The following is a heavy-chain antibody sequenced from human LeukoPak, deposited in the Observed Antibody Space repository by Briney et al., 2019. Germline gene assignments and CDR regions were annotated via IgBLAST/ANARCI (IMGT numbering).Heavy chain of an antibody. J-gene: IGHJ4*02. D-gene: IGHD3-22*01. CDR2: IYYSGST. Sequence: SETLSLTCTVSGGSISSSSYYWGWIRQPPGKGLEWIGSIYYSGSTYYNPSLKSRVTISVDTSKNQFSLKLSSVTAADTAVYYCARDRYDSSAFDIWGQGTLVTVSS. CDR1: GGSISSSSYY. V-gene: IGHV4-39*07. CDR3: ARDRYDSSAFDI.